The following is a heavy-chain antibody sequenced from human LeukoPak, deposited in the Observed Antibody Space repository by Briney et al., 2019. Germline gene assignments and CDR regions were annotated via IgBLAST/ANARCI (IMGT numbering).Heavy chain of an antibody. V-gene: IGHV3-9*01. CDR3: ARESTEERPGC. D-gene: IGHD1-1*01. CDR2: ISWSSGSI. Sequence: GRSLRLSCAASGFTFEDYAMHWVRQAPGKGLEWVSGISWSSGSIAYADSVKGRFTISRDDAKNSLYLQMSSLRAEDTAVYYCARESTEERPGCWGQGTLVTVSS. J-gene: IGHJ4*02. CDR1: GFTFEDYA.